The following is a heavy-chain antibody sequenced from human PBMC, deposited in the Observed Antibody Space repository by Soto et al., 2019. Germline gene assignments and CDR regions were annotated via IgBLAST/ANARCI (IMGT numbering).Heavy chain of an antibody. CDR2: ISYDGSNK. CDR3: AKDHDFWSGSRLDDAFDI. CDR1: GFTFISYG. J-gene: IGHJ3*02. V-gene: IGHV3-30*18. D-gene: IGHD3-3*01. Sequence: GGSLRLSCTASGFTFISYGMHWVRQAPGKGLEWVAVISYDGSNKYYADPVKGRFTISRDNSKNTLYLQMNSLRAEDTAVYYCAKDHDFWSGSRLDDAFDIWGQGTMVTVSS.